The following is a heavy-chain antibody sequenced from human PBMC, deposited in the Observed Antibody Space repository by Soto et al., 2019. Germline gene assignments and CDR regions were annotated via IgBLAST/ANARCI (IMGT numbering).Heavy chain of an antibody. J-gene: IGHJ6*02. CDR3: AGEYYYDSSGYYHLYGMDV. V-gene: IGHV4-39*02. D-gene: IGHD3-22*01. Sequence: PSETLSLTCTVPGGSISSSSYYWGWIRQPPGKGLDWIGSIYYSGSTYYNPSLKSRVTISVDTSKNQFSLKLSSVTAADTAVYYCAGEYYYDSSGYYHLYGMDVWGQGTTVTVSS. CDR1: GGSISSSSYY. CDR2: IYYSGST.